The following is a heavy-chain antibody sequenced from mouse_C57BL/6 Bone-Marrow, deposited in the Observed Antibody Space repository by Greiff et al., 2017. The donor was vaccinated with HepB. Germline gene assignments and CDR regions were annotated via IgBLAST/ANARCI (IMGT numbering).Heavy chain of an antibody. Sequence: QVQLQQPGAELVKPGASVKLSCKASGYTFTSYWMQWVKQRPGQGLEWIGEIDPSDSYTNYNQKFKGKATLTVDPSSSTAYMQLSSLTSEDSAVYYCARTDYYGSSYYAMDYWGQGTSVTVSS. D-gene: IGHD1-1*01. CDR1: GYTFTSYW. CDR3: ARTDYYGSSYYAMDY. CDR2: IDPSDSYT. J-gene: IGHJ4*01. V-gene: IGHV1-50*01.